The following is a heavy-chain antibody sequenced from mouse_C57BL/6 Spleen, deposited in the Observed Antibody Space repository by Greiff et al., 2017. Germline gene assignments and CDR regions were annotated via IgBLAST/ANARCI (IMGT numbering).Heavy chain of an antibody. D-gene: IGHD2-2*01. CDR2: IYPRSGNT. Sequence: VQLQQSGAELARPGASVKLSCKASGYTFTSYGISWVKQRPGQGLEWIGEIYPRSGNTYYNEKFKGKATLTADKSSSTAYMELRSLTSEDSAVYFCAREGSTMVTTEAYWGQGTLVTVSA. J-gene: IGHJ3*01. CDR1: GYTFTSYG. V-gene: IGHV1-81*01. CDR3: AREGSTMVTTEAY.